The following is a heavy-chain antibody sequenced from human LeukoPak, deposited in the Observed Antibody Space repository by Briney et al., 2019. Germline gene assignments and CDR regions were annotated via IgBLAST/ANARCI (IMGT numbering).Heavy chain of an antibody. D-gene: IGHD1-26*01. J-gene: IGHJ4*02. CDR2: MNPNSGYT. CDR3: ARGIYSGTFHPFDY. CDR1: GYTFTSYD. V-gene: IGHV1-8*01. Sequence: ASVKVSCKASGYTFTSYDIDWVRQATGQGPEWMGRMNPNSGYTAYAQKFRGRVTLTRDTSISTAYMELSSLRADDTAVYYCARGIYSGTFHPFDYWGQGTLVTVSS.